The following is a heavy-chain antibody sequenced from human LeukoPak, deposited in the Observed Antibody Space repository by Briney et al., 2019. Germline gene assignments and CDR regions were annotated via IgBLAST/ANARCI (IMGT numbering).Heavy chain of an antibody. D-gene: IGHD1-7*01. V-gene: IGHV3-15*01. J-gene: IGHJ4*02. CDR1: GFTFRTYS. CDR2: IKSKQDGETK. Sequence: PGGSLRLSCVASGFTFRTYSMNWVRQAPGKGLEWIGRIKSKQDGETKDYAAPVRGRFTISRDDSKNTLYLQMNSLKTEDTAVYYCTTYFTRTTPGFDYLGQGTLVTVSS. CDR3: TTYFTRTTPGFDY.